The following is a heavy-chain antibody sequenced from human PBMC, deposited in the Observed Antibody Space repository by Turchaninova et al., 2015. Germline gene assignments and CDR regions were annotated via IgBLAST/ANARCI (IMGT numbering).Heavy chain of an antibody. V-gene: IGHV4-30-4*01. J-gene: IGHJ3*02. CDR3: VRDRVDSLLADAFDI. CDR1: GGPCSSGLSS. Sequence: VLLQESGPGLVKPSKPLSLTCHSSGGPCSSGLSSWNWIRQSPAKGLEWLGYIFFNGSDYYSPSFRSRVVMSVDTSKNQFSLKLNAVTAADTAVYYCVRDRVDSLLADAFDIWGRGTLVTVSS. CDR2: IFFNGSD. D-gene: IGHD5-12*01.